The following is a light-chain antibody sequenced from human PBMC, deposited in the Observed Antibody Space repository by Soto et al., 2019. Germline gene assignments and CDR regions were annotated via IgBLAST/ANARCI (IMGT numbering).Light chain of an antibody. J-gene: IGKJ3*01. Sequence: EIVLPQSPGTLSLSPGERATLSCRASQSVISSYLAWYQQKPGQTPRLLIYGASSRSTGMPARFSGSGSGNDETRTISTLEPEDFAVYYCQQYGSSLFTVGPGIKVDI. CDR1: QSVISSY. CDR2: GAS. V-gene: IGKV3-20*01. CDR3: QQYGSSLFT.